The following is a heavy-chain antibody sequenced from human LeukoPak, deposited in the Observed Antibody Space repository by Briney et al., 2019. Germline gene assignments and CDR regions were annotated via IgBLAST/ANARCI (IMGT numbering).Heavy chain of an antibody. Sequence: SETLSLTCTVSGGSISSYYWSWIRQLAGKGLEWIGRIYTSGSTNYNPSLKSRVTMSVDTSKNQFSLKLSSVTAADTAVYYCARDSSSTSWTFAFDIWGQGTMVTVSS. CDR1: GGSISSYY. D-gene: IGHD2-2*01. V-gene: IGHV4-4*07. CDR2: IYTSGST. CDR3: ARDSSSTSWTFAFDI. J-gene: IGHJ3*02.